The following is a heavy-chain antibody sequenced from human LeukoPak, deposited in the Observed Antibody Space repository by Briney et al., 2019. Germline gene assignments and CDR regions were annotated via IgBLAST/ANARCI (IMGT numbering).Heavy chain of an antibody. Sequence: GGSLRLSCAASGFTFSSYWMSWVRQAPGKGLEWVANIKQDAGEIRYVDSVKGRFTISRDNAKNSVYLQMNSLRSEDTGVYYCARLGSSWDFFDFWGQGTLVTVS. CDR3: ARLGSSWDFFDF. CDR2: IKQDAGEI. D-gene: IGHD6-13*01. CDR1: GFTFSSYW. J-gene: IGHJ4*02. V-gene: IGHV3-7*01.